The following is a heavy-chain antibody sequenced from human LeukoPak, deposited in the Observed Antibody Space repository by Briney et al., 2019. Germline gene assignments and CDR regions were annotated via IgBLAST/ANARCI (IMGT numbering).Heavy chain of an antibody. Sequence: GGSLRLSCAASGFTVSSNYMSWVRQAPGKGLEWVSVIYSGGSTYYADSVKGRFTISRDNSNHTVHLQMDSLRGEDTAFYYCARSDYGGYYDMFDFWGQGTLVIVSS. CDR2: IYSGGST. CDR3: ARSDYGGYYDMFDF. D-gene: IGHD4-23*01. J-gene: IGHJ4*02. V-gene: IGHV3-53*05. CDR1: GFTVSSNY.